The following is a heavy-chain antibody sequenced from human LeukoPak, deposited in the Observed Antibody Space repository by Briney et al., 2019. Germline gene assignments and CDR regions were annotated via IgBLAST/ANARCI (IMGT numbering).Heavy chain of an antibody. J-gene: IGHJ4*02. Sequence: HAGGSLRLSCVASGFTFSSYWMHWVRQAPGKGLVWVSRINSDGSSTSYADSVKGRFTISRDNAKNTVYLQMNSLRAEDTAVYYCARDPHYYDSSGSFDYWGQGTLVTVSS. CDR2: INSDGSST. D-gene: IGHD3-22*01. V-gene: IGHV3-74*01. CDR1: GFTFSSYW. CDR3: ARDPHYYDSSGSFDY.